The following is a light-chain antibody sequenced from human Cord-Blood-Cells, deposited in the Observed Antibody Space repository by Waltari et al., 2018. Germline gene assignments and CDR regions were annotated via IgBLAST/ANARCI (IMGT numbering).Light chain of an antibody. CDR3: QQRSNWPPWT. CDR1: QGVSSD. CDR2: DAS. J-gene: IGKJ1*01. Sequence: IVLPQSPATLSLSPGERATLSSGASQGVSSDLAWYQQKPGQAPRLLIYDASNRATGIPARFSGRGSGTDCTLTISSLEPEDFAVYYCQQRSNWPPWTFGQGTKVEIK. V-gene: IGKV3-11*01.